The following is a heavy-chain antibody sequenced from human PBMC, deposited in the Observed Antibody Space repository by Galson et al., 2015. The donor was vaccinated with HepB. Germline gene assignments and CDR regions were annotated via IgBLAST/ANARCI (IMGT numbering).Heavy chain of an antibody. Sequence: SLRLSCAASGFTFSSYAMHWVRQAPGKGLEYVSAISSNGGSTYYADSVKGRFTISRDNSKNTLYLQMSSLRAEDTAVYYCVKDQAIVAVKSELWPEYFQHWGQGTLVTVSS. CDR2: ISSNGGST. CDR3: VKDQAIVAVKSELWPEYFQH. J-gene: IGHJ1*01. CDR1: GFTFSSYA. V-gene: IGHV3-64D*06. D-gene: IGHD3-22*01.